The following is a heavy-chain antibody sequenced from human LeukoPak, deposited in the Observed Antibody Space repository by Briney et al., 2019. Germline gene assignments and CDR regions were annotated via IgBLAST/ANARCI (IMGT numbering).Heavy chain of an antibody. D-gene: IGHD3-10*01. J-gene: IGHJ5*02. CDR2: IIPILGIA. CDR3: VGDLSMVRGETYNWFDP. V-gene: IGHV1-69*04. Sequence: SVKVSCKASGGTFSSYAISWVRQAPGQGLEWMGRIIPILGIANYAQKFQGRVTITADKSTSTAYTELSSLRSEDTAVYYCVGDLSMVRGETYNWFDPWGQGTLVTVSS. CDR1: GGTFSSYA.